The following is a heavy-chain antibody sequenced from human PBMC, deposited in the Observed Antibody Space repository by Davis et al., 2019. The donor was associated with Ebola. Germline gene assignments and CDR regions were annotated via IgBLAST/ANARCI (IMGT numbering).Heavy chain of an antibody. CDR1: GFTFGDYA. CDR2: IRGKTDRGTT. D-gene: IGHD4-17*01. CDR3: TRVDDYGDELNWFAP. V-gene: IGHV3-49*03. J-gene: IGHJ5*02. Sequence: GESLKISCTASGFTFGDYAMSWFRQAPGRGLEWVGFIRGKTDRGTTQYAASVKGRFTISRDDFKRIAYLHMNSLNTEDTAVYYCTRVDDYGDELNWFAPWGQGTLVTVSS.